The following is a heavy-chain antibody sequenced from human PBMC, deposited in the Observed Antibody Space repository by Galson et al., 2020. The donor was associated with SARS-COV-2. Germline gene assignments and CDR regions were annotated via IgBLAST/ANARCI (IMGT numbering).Heavy chain of an antibody. J-gene: IGHJ4*02. V-gene: IGHV2-5*02. CDR1: GFSLSSSRMG. CDR3: AHVLYFESSGYWGFYY. CDR2: IYWDDDE. D-gene: IGHD3-22*01. Sequence: SGPTLMKPTQTLTLTCTFSGFSLSSSRMGVGWNSQPPGTAMKWLAIIYWDDDEHYSPSLKSRLTITKATSKNQVVLTMTNMDPVDTGTYYCAHVLYFESSGYWGFYYWGQGTRVIVSS.